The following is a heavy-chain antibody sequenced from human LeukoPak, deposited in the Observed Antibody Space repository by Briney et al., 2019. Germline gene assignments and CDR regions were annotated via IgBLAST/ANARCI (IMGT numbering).Heavy chain of an antibody. CDR2: IHHSGYT. V-gene: IGHV4-38-2*02. CDR3: ARDSDGTVAGADYPNWYFDL. Sequence: PSETLSLTCSVSGYSISRGRYWGWIRQSPQKGLEWIGVIHHSGYTHYTPSLKSRVTISVDTSKNQFSLKLNSVTAADTAVYYCARDSDGTVAGADYPNWYFDLWGRGSLVTVSS. J-gene: IGHJ2*01. CDR1: GYSISRGRY. D-gene: IGHD6-19*01.